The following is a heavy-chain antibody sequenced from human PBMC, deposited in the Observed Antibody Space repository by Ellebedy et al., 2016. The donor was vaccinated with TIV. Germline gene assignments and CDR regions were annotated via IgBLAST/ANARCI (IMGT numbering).Heavy chain of an antibody. Sequence: GESLKISCAASGFTFSNNAMSWVRQAPGKGLEWVSSITESGGNTYYADSVKGRFTISRDNSKDTLFLQMNSLRAEDTAIYFCARDPVGVGPAFDVWGQGTMVTVSS. D-gene: IGHD4-23*01. CDR2: ITESGGNT. J-gene: IGHJ3*01. CDR1: GFTFSNNA. CDR3: ARDPVGVGPAFDV. V-gene: IGHV3-23*01.